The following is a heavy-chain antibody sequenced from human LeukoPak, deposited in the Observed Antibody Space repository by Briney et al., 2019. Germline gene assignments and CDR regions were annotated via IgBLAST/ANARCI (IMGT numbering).Heavy chain of an antibody. D-gene: IGHD5-18*01. Sequence: SETLSLTCSVSGGSISSYYWSWIRQPPGKGVEWIGYICDSGITSYNPSLKSRVTLSVYTSKNQFSLRLSSVTAADTAVYYCARGQKYRSGYTVSELGSGYFAYWGQGTLVTVSS. J-gene: IGHJ4*02. CDR3: ARGQKYRSGYTVSELGSGYFAY. CDR2: ICDSGIT. V-gene: IGHV4-59*01. CDR1: GGSISSYY.